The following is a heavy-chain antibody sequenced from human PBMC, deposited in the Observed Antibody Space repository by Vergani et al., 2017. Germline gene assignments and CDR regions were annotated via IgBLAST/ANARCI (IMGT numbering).Heavy chain of an antibody. V-gene: IGHV1-2*02. D-gene: IGHD4-17*01. Sequence: QVQLVQSGAEVKKPGASVKVSCKASGYTFTGYYMHWVRQAPGQGLEWMGWINPNSGGTNYAQKFQGRVTMTRDTSISTAYMELNSLRAEDTAVYYCARGASGDYVSSFDYWGQGTLVTVSS. CDR2: INPNSGGT. CDR3: ARGASGDYVSSFDY. CDR1: GYTFTGYY. J-gene: IGHJ4*02.